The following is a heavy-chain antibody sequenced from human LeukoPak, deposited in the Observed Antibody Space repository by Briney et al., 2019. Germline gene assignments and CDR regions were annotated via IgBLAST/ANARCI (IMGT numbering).Heavy chain of an antibody. CDR2: IIPIFGTA. D-gene: IGHD6-13*01. V-gene: IGHV1-69*05. Sequence: SVKVSCKASGGTFSSYAISWVRQAPGQGLEWMGGIIPIFGTANYAQKFQGRVTITTDESTSTAYMELSSLRSEDTAVYFCARDQGSLTRSWYTGYWGQGTQVTVSS. CDR1: GGTFSSYA. J-gene: IGHJ4*02. CDR3: ARDQGSLTRSWYTGY.